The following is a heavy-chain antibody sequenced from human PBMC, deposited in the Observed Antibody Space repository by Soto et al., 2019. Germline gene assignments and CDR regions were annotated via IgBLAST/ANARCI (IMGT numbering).Heavy chain of an antibody. CDR1: GFTFSSYG. CDR2: IWYDGSNK. CDR3: ARSGTETYYYGMDV. D-gene: IGHD3-10*01. V-gene: IGHV3-33*01. J-gene: IGHJ6*02. Sequence: QVQLVESGGGVVQPGRSLRLSCAASGFTFSSYGMHWVRQAPGKGLEWVAVIWYDGSNKYYADSVKGRFTISRDNSKNTLYLQMNSLRSDDTAVYYCARSGTETYYYGMDVWGQGTTVTVSS.